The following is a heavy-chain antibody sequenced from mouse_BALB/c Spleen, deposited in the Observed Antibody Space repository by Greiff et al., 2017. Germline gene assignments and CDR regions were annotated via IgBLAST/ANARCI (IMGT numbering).Heavy chain of an antibody. Sequence: QVQLQQSGAELVKPGASVKMSCKAFGYTFTTYPIEWVKQSHGKSLEWIGNIHPYNGDTKYNEKFKGKAKLTAEKSSSTVYLELSRLTSDDSAVYYCAGGDCDAMDYWGQGTTVTVSS. J-gene: IGHJ4*01. CDR2: IHPYNGDT. V-gene: IGHV1-47*01. CDR1: GYTFTTYP. CDR3: AGGDCDAMDY.